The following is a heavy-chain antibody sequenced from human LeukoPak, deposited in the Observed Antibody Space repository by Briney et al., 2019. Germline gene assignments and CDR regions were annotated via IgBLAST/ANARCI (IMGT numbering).Heavy chain of an antibody. V-gene: IGHV4-39*01. Sequence: PSETLSLTCTVSGGSISSSSYYWGWIRRPPGKGLEWIGSIYYSGSTCYNPSLKSRVTISVDTSKNQFSLKLSSVTAADTAVYYCARMMYYYDSSGYYKSEGYFQHWGQGTLVTVSS. CDR2: IYYSGST. D-gene: IGHD3-22*01. CDR1: GGSISSSSYY. J-gene: IGHJ1*01. CDR3: ARMMYYYDSSGYYKSEGYFQH.